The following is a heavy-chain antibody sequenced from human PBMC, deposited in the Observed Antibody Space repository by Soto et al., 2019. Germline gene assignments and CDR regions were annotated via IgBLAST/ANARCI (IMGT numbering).Heavy chain of an antibody. CDR3: AKGGMMTGYFDY. CDR1: GFTFSSYA. Sequence: EVQLLESGGGLVQPGGSLRLSCAASGFTFSSYAVSWVRQAPGKGLEWVSAISGSGGTTYYADSVKGRFTISRDNSKNTLYLQMNSLRAEDTAVYYCAKGGMMTGYFDYWGQGTLVTVCS. CDR2: ISGSGGTT. D-gene: IGHD3-16*01. V-gene: IGHV3-23*01. J-gene: IGHJ4*02.